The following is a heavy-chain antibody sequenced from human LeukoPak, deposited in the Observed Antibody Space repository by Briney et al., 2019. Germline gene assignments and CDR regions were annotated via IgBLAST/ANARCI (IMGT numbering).Heavy chain of an antibody. Sequence: PGGSLRLSCAASGFTFSNYWMNWVRQAPGKGLEWVSSISSSSSYIYYADSVKGRFTISRDNAKNSLYLQMNSLRAEDTAVYYCARGADYDFWSGTNYWGQGTLVTVSS. V-gene: IGHV3-21*01. D-gene: IGHD3-3*01. CDR1: GFTFSNYW. CDR3: ARGADYDFWSGTNY. J-gene: IGHJ4*02. CDR2: ISSSSSYI.